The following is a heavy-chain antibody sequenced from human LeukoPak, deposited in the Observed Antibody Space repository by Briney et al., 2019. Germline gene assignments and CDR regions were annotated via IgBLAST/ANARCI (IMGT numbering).Heavy chain of an antibody. V-gene: IGHV1-2*02. J-gene: IGHJ5*02. D-gene: IGHD1-26*01. CDR3: ARDAWAEDWFDP. CDR2: INPNSGGT. Sequence: ASVTVSCTASGYTFTGYYMHWVRQAPGQGLEWMGWINPNSGGTNYAQKFQGRVTMTRDTSISTAYMELSRLRSDDTAVYYCARDAWAEDWFDPWGQGTLVTVSS. CDR1: GYTFTGYY.